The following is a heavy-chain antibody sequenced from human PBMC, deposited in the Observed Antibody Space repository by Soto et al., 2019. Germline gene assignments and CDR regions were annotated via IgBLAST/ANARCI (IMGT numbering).Heavy chain of an antibody. Sequence: SETLSLTCTVSGGSISSGGYYWSWIRQHPGKGLEWIGYIYYSGSTYYNPSLKSRVTISVDTSKNQFSLKLSSVTAADTAVYYCARVPDTAMVFDPTQAPPFDYWGQGTLVTVSS. CDR3: ARVPDTAMVFDPTQAPPFDY. V-gene: IGHV4-31*03. D-gene: IGHD5-18*01. CDR1: GGSISSGGYY. J-gene: IGHJ4*02. CDR2: IYYSGST.